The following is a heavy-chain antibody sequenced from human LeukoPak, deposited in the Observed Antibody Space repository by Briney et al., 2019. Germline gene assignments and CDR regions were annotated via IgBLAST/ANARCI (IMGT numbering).Heavy chain of an antibody. J-gene: IGHJ4*02. CDR3: ARTYYYDSSGYPPTFDY. CDR2: IIPIFGTA. Sequence: GASVKVSCKASGGTFSGYAISWVRQAPGQGLEWMGGIIPIFGTANYAQKFQGRVTITTDESTSTAYMELSSLRSEDTAVYYCARTYYYDSSGYPPTFDYWGQGTLVTVSS. V-gene: IGHV1-69*05. D-gene: IGHD3-22*01. CDR1: GGTFSGYA.